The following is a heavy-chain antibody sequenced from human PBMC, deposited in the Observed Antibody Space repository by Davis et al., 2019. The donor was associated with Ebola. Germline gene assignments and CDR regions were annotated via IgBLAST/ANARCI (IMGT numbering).Heavy chain of an antibody. CDR3: VRGWPSSVTTDFYAMDA. Sequence: MPSETLSLTCAVSGGSISSSNWWSWVRQPPGKGLEWIGEIYHSGSTNYNPSLKSRVTISVDKSKNQFSLKLSSVTAADTAVYYCVRGWPSSVTTDFYAMDAWGKGTTVIVSS. CDR1: GGSISSSNW. J-gene: IGHJ6*04. V-gene: IGHV4-4*02. D-gene: IGHD4-17*01. CDR2: IYHSGST.